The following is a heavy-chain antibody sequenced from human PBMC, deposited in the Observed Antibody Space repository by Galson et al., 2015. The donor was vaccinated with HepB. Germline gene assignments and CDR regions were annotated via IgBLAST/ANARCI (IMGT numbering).Heavy chain of an antibody. J-gene: IGHJ5*02. D-gene: IGHD3-10*01. CDR2: ITNNGGTT. CDR1: GFTFRSYM. Sequence: SLRLSCAASGFTFRSYMMHWIRQAPGKGLQYVSSITNNGGTTYYADSVRDRFTISRDNSKNTVYLQMSSLGADDTAIYYCVKDPYNYGSGTVFIRGLSGWFDACGQGTLVTVSS. V-gene: IGHV3-64D*06. CDR3: VKDPYNYGSGTVFIRGLSGWFDA.